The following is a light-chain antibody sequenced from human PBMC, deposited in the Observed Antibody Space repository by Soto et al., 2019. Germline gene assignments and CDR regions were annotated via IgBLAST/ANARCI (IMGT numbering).Light chain of an antibody. Sequence: EIVLTQSPGTLSLSPGERATLSCRASQSVSSSYLAWYQQKPGQAPRLLIYGASSRATGIPDTFSGSGSGIDFTLTISRLEPEDFAVYYCQQSGSSPYTFGQGTKLEIK. J-gene: IGKJ2*01. CDR2: GAS. CDR1: QSVSSSY. CDR3: QQSGSSPYT. V-gene: IGKV3-20*01.